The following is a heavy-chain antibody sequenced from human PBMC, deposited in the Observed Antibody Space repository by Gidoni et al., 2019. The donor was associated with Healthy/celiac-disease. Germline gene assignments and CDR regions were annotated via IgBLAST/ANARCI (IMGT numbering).Heavy chain of an antibody. CDR3: AREGYCSGGSCYSYAFDI. Sequence: EVQLVESGGGLVKPGGSLRLSCAASGFTFSSYSLNWVRQAPGKGLEWVSSISSSSSYIYYADSVKGRCTISRDNAKNSLYLQMNSLRAEDTAVYYCAREGYCSGGSCYSYAFDIWGQGTMVTVSS. CDR1: GFTFSSYS. CDR2: ISSSSSYI. D-gene: IGHD2-15*01. V-gene: IGHV3-21*01. J-gene: IGHJ3*02.